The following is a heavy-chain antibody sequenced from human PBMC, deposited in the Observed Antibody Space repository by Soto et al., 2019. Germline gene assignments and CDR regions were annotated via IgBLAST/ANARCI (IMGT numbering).Heavy chain of an antibody. J-gene: IGHJ4*02. CDR3: ARESPGYYDSSGYYFDY. Sequence: ASVKVFCKASGYTFTSYGISWVRQAPGQGLEWMGWISAYNGNTNYAQKLQGRVTMTTDTSTSTAFMELRSLRSDDTAVYYCARESPGYYDSSGYYFDYWGQGTLVTVSS. CDR2: ISAYNGNT. CDR1: GYTFTSYG. D-gene: IGHD3-22*01. V-gene: IGHV1-18*01.